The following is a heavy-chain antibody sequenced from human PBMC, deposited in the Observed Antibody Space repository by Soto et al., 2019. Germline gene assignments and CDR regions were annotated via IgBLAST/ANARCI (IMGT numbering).Heavy chain of an antibody. J-gene: IGHJ3*01. Sequence: EVQLLESGGGLVRPGGSLRLSCAASGFTFYNYAMNWVRQAPGKGLEWDTTISGGGDGTYYADCVKGRFTISRDNSRNTVYLHMNSRRAEDTAVYYCAKKGLGSLATYCTTGDCHYAFDVWGQGTLVTVSS. CDR3: AKKGLGSLATYCTTGDCHYAFDV. CDR2: ISGGGDGT. D-gene: IGHD2-8*01. V-gene: IGHV3-23*01. CDR1: GFTFYNYA.